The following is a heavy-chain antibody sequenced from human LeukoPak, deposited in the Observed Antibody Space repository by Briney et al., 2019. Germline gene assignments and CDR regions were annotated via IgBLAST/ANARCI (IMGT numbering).Heavy chain of an antibody. CDR1: GYTLTELS. CDR2: FDPEDGET. J-gene: IGHJ4*02. V-gene: IGHV1-24*01. CDR3: ATSSLGSYRSLANFDY. D-gene: IGHD3-16*02. Sequence: ASVKVSCKVSGYTLTELSMHWVRQAPGKGLEWMGGFDPEDGETIYAQKFQGRVTMTEDTSTDTAYMELSSLRSEDTAVYYCATSSLGSYRSLANFDYWGQGTLVTVSS.